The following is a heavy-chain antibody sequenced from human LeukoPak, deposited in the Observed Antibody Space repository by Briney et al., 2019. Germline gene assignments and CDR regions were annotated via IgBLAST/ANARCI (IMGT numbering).Heavy chain of an antibody. Sequence: GGSLRLSCAASGFTFSSDWMHWVRQAPGKGLVWVSRINSDGSSTAYADSVKGRFTISRDNTKNTLYLQMNSLRAEDTAVYYCARGTGHSSGWYGGSYYYSYGMDVWGQGTTVTVSS. D-gene: IGHD6-19*01. J-gene: IGHJ6*02. V-gene: IGHV3-74*03. CDR3: ARGTGHSSGWYGGSYYYSYGMDV. CDR2: INSDGSST. CDR1: GFTFSSDW.